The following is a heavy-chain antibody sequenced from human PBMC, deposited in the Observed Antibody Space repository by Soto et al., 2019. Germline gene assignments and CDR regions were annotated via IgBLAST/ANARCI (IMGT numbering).Heavy chain of an antibody. Sequence: SETLSLACAVYGGSFSGYYWSWIRQPPGKGLEWIGEINHSGSTNYNPSLKSRVTISVDTSKNQFSLKLSSVTAADTAVYYCARSTRRDYDFWSARLRHNWIDPWGQGTLVTVSS. CDR2: INHSGST. CDR1: GGSFSGYY. CDR3: ARSTRRDYDFWSARLRHNWIDP. J-gene: IGHJ5*02. V-gene: IGHV4-34*01. D-gene: IGHD3-3*01.